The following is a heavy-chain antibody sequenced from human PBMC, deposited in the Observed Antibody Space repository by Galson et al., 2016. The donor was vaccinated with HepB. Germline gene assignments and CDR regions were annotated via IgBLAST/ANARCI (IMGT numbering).Heavy chain of an antibody. CDR1: GFTFSRSG. CDR3: ARDLRTTSGVDD. D-gene: IGHD1-1*01. J-gene: IGHJ4*02. Sequence: SLRLSCAASGFTFSRSGMHWVRQAPGKGLEWVAIIWFDGSKKYYADSVKGRFAISRDNSKNTLSLQMNSLRAEDTAVYYWARDLRTTSGVDDWGQGTMVTVSS. V-gene: IGHV3-33*01. CDR2: IWFDGSKK.